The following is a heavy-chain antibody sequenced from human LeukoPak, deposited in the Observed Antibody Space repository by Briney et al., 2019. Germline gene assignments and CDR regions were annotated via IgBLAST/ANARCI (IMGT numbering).Heavy chain of an antibody. V-gene: IGHV4-61*02. CDR2: IYTSGST. CDR1: GGSISSGSYY. Sequence: SETLSLTCTVSGGSISSGSYYWSWIRQPAGKGLEWIGRIYTSGSTNYNPSLKSRVTISVDTSKNQFSLKLSSVTAADTAVYYCARVATQTYYYYYGMDVWGQGTTVTVSS. J-gene: IGHJ6*02. D-gene: IGHD1-26*01. CDR3: ARVATQTYYYYYGMDV.